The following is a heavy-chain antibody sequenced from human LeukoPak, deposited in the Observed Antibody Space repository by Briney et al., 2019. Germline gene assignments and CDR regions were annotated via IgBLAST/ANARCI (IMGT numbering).Heavy chain of an antibody. CDR1: GGSISSYY. CDR3: ARAPLYSSFDY. Sequence: PSETLPLTCTVSGGSISSYYWSWIRQPPGKGLEWIGYIYYSGTTNYNPSLKSRVTISVDTSKNQFSLKLSSVTAADTAVYYCARAPLYSSFDYWGQGALVTVSS. D-gene: IGHD5-18*01. CDR2: IYYSGTT. V-gene: IGHV4-59*01. J-gene: IGHJ4*02.